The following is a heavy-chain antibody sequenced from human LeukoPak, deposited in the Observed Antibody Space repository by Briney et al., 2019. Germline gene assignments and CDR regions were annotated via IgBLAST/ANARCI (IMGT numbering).Heavy chain of an antibody. V-gene: IGHV4-61*02. Sequence: PSETLSLTCTVSGGSISSGSYYWSWIRQPAGKGLEWIGRIYTSGSTNYNPSLKSRVTITVDTSKNQFSLKLSSVTAADTAVYYCAREATGHYYYYYMDVWGKGTTVTISS. CDR2: IYTSGST. CDR1: GGSISSGSYY. CDR3: AREATGHYYYYYMDV. D-gene: IGHD1-14*01. J-gene: IGHJ6*03.